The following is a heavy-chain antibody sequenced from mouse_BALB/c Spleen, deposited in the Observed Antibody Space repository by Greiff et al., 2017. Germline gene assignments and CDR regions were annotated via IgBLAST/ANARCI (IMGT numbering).Heavy chain of an antibody. CDR3: ARRRLPPYYAMDY. CDR2: INPSNGRT. J-gene: IGHJ4*01. CDR1: GYTFTSYW. D-gene: IGHD1-2*01. Sequence: QVQLKQPGAELVKPGASVKLSCKASGYTFTSYWMHWVKQRPGQGLEWIGEINPSNGRTNYNEKFKSKATLTVDKSSSTAYMQLSSLTSEDSAVYYCARRRLPPYYAMDYWGQGTSVTVSS. V-gene: IGHV1S81*02.